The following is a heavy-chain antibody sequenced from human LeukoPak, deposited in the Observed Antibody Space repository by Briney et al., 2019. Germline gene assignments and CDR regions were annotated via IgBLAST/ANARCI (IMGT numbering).Heavy chain of an antibody. CDR3: ARGVTTVEY. J-gene: IGHJ4*02. CDR1: GGSISSYY. D-gene: IGHD4-23*01. Sequence: SETLSLTCTVSGGSISSYYWSWIRQPPGKGLEWIGYIYYSGSTNYNPSLKSRVTISIDTSKNQFSLNLNSVTAADTAVYYCARGVTTVEYWGQGTLVAVSS. CDR2: IYYSGST. V-gene: IGHV4-59*01.